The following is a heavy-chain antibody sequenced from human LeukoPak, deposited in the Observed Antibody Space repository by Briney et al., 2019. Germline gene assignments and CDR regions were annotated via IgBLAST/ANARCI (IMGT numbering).Heavy chain of an antibody. CDR1: GYTFTSYD. D-gene: IGHD1-26*01. CDR3: ARVGGSNIGYWFDP. J-gene: IGHJ5*02. V-gene: IGHV1-8*01. Sequence: GASVKVSCKASGYTFTSYDINWVRQATGQGLEWMGWMNPNSGNTGYAQKFQGRVTMTRNTSISTAYMELSSLRSEDTAVYYCARVGGSNIGYWFDPWGQGTLVTVSS. CDR2: MNPNSGNT.